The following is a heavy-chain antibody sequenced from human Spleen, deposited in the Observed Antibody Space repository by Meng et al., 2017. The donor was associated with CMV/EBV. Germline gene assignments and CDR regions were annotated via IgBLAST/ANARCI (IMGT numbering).Heavy chain of an antibody. CDR3: ARDCGAKYCSSTSCYTRPAYGMDV. D-gene: IGHD2-2*02. CDR1: GYTFTSYY. V-gene: IGHV1-46*01. J-gene: IGHJ6*02. CDR2: INPSGGST. Sequence: ASVKVSCKASGYTFTSYYMHWVRQAPGQGLEWMGIINPSGGSTSYAQKFQGRVTMTRDTSTSTVYMELSSLRSEDTAVYYCARDCGAKYCSSTSCYTRPAYGMDVWGQGTTVTVSS.